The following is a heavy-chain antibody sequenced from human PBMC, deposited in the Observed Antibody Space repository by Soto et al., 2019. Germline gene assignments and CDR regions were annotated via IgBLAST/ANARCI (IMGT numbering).Heavy chain of an antibody. CDR2: TYYRSKWNT. J-gene: IGHJ4*02. V-gene: IGHV6-1*01. CDR1: GDSVSTNTAT. Sequence: QVQLQQSGPGLVKPSQTLSLTCAISGDSVSTNTATWDWIRQSPTRGLEWLGRTYYRSKWNTDYALSVKXRXTXHXYTSTNQVALQLDSVTPEDTAVYYCARLIGNSWFVGWGQGTLVTVSS. CDR3: ARLIGNSWFVG. D-gene: IGHD6-13*01.